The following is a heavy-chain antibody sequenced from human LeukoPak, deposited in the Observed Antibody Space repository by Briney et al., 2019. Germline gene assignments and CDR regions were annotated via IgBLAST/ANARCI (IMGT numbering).Heavy chain of an antibody. Sequence: GGSLRLSCAASGFTFSSYSMNWVRQAPGKGLEWVSSISSSSSYIYYADSVKGRFTISRDNAKNSLYLQMNSLRAEDTAVYYCAREGYYDSSGYYTYYYGMDVWGQGTTVTVSS. J-gene: IGHJ6*02. CDR1: GFTFSSYS. V-gene: IGHV3-21*04. D-gene: IGHD3-22*01. CDR2: ISSSSSYI. CDR3: AREGYYDSSGYYTYYYGMDV.